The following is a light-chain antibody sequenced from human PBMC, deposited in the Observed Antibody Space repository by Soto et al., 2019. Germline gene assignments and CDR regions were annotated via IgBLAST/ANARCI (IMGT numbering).Light chain of an antibody. CDR3: TPYAGGNNV. V-gene: IGLV2-8*01. J-gene: IGLJ1*01. CDR1: SSDVGGYNF. Sequence: QSALTQPPSASGSPGQSVTISCTGTSSDVGGYNFVSWYQQHPGKVPKLMVYEVNQRPSGVPDRFSGSKSGNTASLTVSGRQADDEADYYGTPYAGGNNVFGTGTKVTVL. CDR2: EVN.